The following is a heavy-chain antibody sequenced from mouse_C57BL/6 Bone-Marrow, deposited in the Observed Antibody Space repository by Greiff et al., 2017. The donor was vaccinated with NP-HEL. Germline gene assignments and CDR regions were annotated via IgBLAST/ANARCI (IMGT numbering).Heavy chain of an antibody. CDR1: GYTFTDYN. CDR2: INPNNGGT. V-gene: IGHV1-22*01. Sequence: EVKLMESGPELVKPGASVKMSCKASGYTFTDYNMHWVKQSHGKSLEWIGYINPNNGGTSYNQKFKGKATLTVNKSSSTAYMELRSLTSEDSAVYYCARNLSPYYYGSSYYYAMDYWGQGTSVTVSS. J-gene: IGHJ4*01. CDR3: ARNLSPYYYGSSYYYAMDY. D-gene: IGHD1-1*01.